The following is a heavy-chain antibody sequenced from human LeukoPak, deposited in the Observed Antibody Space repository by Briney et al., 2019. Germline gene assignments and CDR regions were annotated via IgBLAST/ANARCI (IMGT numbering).Heavy chain of an antibody. CDR1: GGSISSYY. D-gene: IGHD5-12*01. CDR3: AREIVASEGMDV. V-gene: IGHV4-59*01. CDR2: IYYSGST. J-gene: IGHJ6*02. Sequence: SETLSLTCSVSGGSISSYYWSWIRQPPGKGLEWIGDIYYSGSTNYNPSLKSRVTISVDTSKNQFSLKLSSVTAADTAVYYCAREIVASEGMDVWGQGTTVTVSS.